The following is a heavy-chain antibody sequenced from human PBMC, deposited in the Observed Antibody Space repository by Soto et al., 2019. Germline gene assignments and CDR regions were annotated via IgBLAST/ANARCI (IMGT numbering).Heavy chain of an antibody. D-gene: IGHD2-2*01. Sequence: GGSLRLSCAASGFSVSSNYMSWVRQAPGKGLEWVSVIFSGGTTYYADSVKGRFTISRDNFKNTLYLQMNSLRAEDTAVYYCASHSTSSYYHYGMDVRGQGTTVTVSS. CDR3: ASHSTSSYYHYGMDV. V-gene: IGHV3-53*01. J-gene: IGHJ6*02. CDR1: GFSVSSNY. CDR2: IFSGGTT.